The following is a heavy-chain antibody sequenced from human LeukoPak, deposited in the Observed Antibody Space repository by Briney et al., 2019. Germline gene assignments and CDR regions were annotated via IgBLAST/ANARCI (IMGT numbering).Heavy chain of an antibody. V-gene: IGHV1-8*01. CDR1: GYTFTSYD. CDR3: ARGGVSWWPGPRVTIDFDY. J-gene: IGHJ4*02. D-gene: IGHD2-21*01. Sequence: GASVKVFCKASGYTFTSYDINWVRQATGQGLEWMGWMNPNSGNTGYAQKFQGRVTITRNTSISTAYMELSSLRSEDTAVYYCARGGVSWWPGPRVTIDFDYWGQGTLVTVSS. CDR2: MNPNSGNT.